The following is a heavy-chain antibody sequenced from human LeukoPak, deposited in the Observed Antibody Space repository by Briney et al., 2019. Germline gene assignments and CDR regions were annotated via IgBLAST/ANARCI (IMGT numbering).Heavy chain of an antibody. Sequence: GRTLRLSCAASGFTFSIYEMNWVRQAPGKGLEWVSYISSSGSTIYYADSVKGRFTISRDNAKNSLYLQMNSLRAEDTAVYYCAELGITMIGGVWGKGTTATISS. V-gene: IGHV3-48*03. CDR1: GFTFSIYE. CDR2: ISSSGSTI. D-gene: IGHD3-10*02. CDR3: AELGITMIGGV. J-gene: IGHJ6*04.